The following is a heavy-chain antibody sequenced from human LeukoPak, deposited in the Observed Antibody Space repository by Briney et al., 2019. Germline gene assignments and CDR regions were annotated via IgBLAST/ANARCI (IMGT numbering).Heavy chain of an antibody. CDR1: GYTFTSYD. Sequence: ASVKVSCKASGYTFTSYDINWVRQATGQGPEWMGWMNPNSGNTGYAEKFQGTVTMTRNTSISTAYMELSSLRSEDTAVYYCARRVVGSGTTPGYWGQGTPVTVSS. D-gene: IGHD2-2*01. CDR3: ARRVVGSGTTPGY. J-gene: IGHJ4*02. CDR2: MNPNSGNT. V-gene: IGHV1-8*01.